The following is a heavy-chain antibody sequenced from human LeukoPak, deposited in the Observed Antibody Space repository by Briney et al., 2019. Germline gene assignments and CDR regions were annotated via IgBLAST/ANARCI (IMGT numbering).Heavy chain of an antibody. V-gene: IGHV4-38-2*01. Sequence: SETLSLTCAVSGYSISSGYYWGWIRQPPGKGLEGIGSIYHSGSTYYNPSLKSRVTISVDTSKNQFSLKLSSVTAADTAVYYCARLQWLPRFYFDYWGQGTLVTVSS. CDR1: GYSISSGYY. CDR2: IYHSGST. CDR3: ARLQWLPRFYFDY. J-gene: IGHJ4*02. D-gene: IGHD6-19*01.